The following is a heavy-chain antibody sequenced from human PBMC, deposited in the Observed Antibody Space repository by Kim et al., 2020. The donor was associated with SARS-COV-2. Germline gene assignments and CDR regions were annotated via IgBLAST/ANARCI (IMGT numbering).Heavy chain of an antibody. D-gene: IGHD2-2*01. V-gene: IGHV3-9*01. CDR3: AKDWGRYCSSTSCFPFDY. Sequence: KGRFTISRDNAKNSLYLQMNSLRAEDTALYYCAKDWGRYCSSTSCFPFDYWGQGTLVTVSS. J-gene: IGHJ4*02.